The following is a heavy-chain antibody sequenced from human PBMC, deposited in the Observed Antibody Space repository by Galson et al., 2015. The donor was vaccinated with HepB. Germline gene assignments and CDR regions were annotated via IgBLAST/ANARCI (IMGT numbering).Heavy chain of an antibody. CDR3: VKDQDDIFSPFYGLDV. J-gene: IGHJ6*02. CDR2: ITGSGDRT. D-gene: IGHD3-9*01. V-gene: IGHV3-23*01. Sequence: SLRLSCAASGVTFSSYAMGWVRQAPGTGLQWVSGITGSGDRTHYADYVMGRFTISRDNSKNILFLQMSSLSAEDTAIYYCVKDQDDIFSPFYGLDVWGQGTTVTVAS. CDR1: GVTFSSYA.